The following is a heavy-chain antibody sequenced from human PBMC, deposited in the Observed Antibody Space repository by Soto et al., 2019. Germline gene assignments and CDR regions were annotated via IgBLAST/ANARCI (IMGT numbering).Heavy chain of an antibody. Sequence: XXTLSLTCAVYCGSFSGYYWSWIRQPPGKGLEWIGDIXYSGSXNNNPYLKGRXXIAVDKAXXXFYMKLSSVTAAETAVYYCARYNWGAMGPFDIWGQETMATVSS. CDR3: ARYNWGAMGPFDI. V-gene: IGHV4-34*11. CDR1: CGSFSGYY. CDR2: IXYSGSX. J-gene: IGHJ3*02. D-gene: IGHD1-1*01.